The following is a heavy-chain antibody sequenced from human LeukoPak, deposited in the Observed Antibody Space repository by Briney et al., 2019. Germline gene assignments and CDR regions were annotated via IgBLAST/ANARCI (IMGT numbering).Heavy chain of an antibody. CDR1: GDSISSSSYF. Sequence: SETLSLTCNVSGDSISSSSYFWGWIRQPPGKGLEWLGSIYFSGRTYYNMSLKSRVIISIDTSKNQFSLKVNSVTAADTAVYYCARDNPYGSGTDYWGQGSLVTVSS. CDR2: IYFSGRT. J-gene: IGHJ4*02. D-gene: IGHD3-10*01. V-gene: IGHV4-39*07. CDR3: ARDNPYGSGTDY.